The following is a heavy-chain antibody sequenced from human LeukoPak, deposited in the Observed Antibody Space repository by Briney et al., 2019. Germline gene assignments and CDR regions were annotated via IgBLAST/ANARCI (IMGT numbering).Heavy chain of an antibody. J-gene: IGHJ4*02. V-gene: IGHV1-18*01. CDR3: ARDRRGHSDY. Sequence: ASVKVSCKTSGFTFSTSAVQWVRQAPGQGLEWMGWISAYNGNTNYAQKLQGRVTMTTDTSTSTAYMELRSLRSDDTAVYYCARDRRGHSDYWGQGTLVTVSS. CDR1: GFTFSTSA. CDR2: ISAYNGNT. D-gene: IGHD3-10*01.